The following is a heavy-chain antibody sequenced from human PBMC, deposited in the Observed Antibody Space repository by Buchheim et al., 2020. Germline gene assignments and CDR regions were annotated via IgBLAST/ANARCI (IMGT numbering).Heavy chain of an antibody. D-gene: IGHD3-9*01. Sequence: EVQLVESGGGLVQPGGSLRLSCAASGFTFSSYSMNWVRQAPGKGLEWVSYISSSSSTIYYADSVKGRFTISRDNAKNSLYLQMNSLRAEDTAVYYCARSSSRSHLTGYYWFLDYWGQGTL. CDR2: ISSSSSTI. J-gene: IGHJ4*02. V-gene: IGHV3-48*01. CDR1: GFTFSSYS. CDR3: ARSSSRSHLTGYYWFLDY.